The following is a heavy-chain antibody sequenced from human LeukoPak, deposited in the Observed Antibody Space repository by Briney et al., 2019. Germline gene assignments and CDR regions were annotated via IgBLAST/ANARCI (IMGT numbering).Heavy chain of an antibody. CDR3: ARVDCSSTSCYADY. J-gene: IGHJ4*02. V-gene: IGHV4-34*01. Sequence: SETLSLTCAVYGGSFSGYYWSWIRQPPGKGLEWIGEINHSGSANDNPYLNSRVTISVDTSKHQFSLKLSAVTAADTAVYYCARVDCSSTSCYADYWGQGTLVTVSS. CDR2: INHSGSA. D-gene: IGHD2-2*01. CDR1: GGSFSGYY.